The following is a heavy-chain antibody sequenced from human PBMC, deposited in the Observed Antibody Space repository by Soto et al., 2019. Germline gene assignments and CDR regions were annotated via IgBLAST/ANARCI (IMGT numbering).Heavy chain of an antibody. CDR2: IYYSGTS. J-gene: IGHJ5*02. V-gene: IGHV4-39*01. Sequence: QLQLQESGPGLVKTSETLSLTCTVSGGSISDDTYYWGWIRQPPGKGLEWIGSIYYSGTSSYNPSLKSRVTMSVDTSKKQLSLRLSSLTAADTAVYYCARLHCDSPNCVPLDPWGQGTLVIVSS. CDR3: ARLHCDSPNCVPLDP. CDR1: GGSISDDTYY. D-gene: IGHD2-2*01.